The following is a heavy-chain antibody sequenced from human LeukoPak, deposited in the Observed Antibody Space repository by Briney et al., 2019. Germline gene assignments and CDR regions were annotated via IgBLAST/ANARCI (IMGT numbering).Heavy chain of an antibody. CDR1: GYTFTSYG. Sequence: ASVKVSCKASGYTFTSYGLSWVRQAPGQGLEWMGWISAYNGNTNYAQKLQGRVTMTTDTSTSTAYMEVWSLRSDDTAVYYCARVNNYDFLSSFDYWGQGTLVTVSS. J-gene: IGHJ4*02. CDR3: ARVNNYDFLSSFDY. CDR2: ISAYNGNT. D-gene: IGHD3-3*01. V-gene: IGHV1-18*01.